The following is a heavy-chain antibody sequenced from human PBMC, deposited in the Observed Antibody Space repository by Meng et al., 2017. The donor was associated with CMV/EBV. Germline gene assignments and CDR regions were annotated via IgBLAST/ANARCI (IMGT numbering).Heavy chain of an antibody. V-gene: IGHV3-15*01. CDR1: GFTFSNAW. CDR3: TTEGVRDCGGDCWAGTSY. J-gene: IGHJ4*02. CDR2: IKSKTDGGTT. D-gene: IGHD2-21*01. Sequence: GESLKISCAASGFTFSNAWMSWVRQAPGKGLEWVGRIKSKTDGGTTDYAAPVKGRFTISRDDSKNTRYLQMNSLKTEDTAVYYCTTEGVRDCGGDCWAGTSYWGQGTLVTVSS.